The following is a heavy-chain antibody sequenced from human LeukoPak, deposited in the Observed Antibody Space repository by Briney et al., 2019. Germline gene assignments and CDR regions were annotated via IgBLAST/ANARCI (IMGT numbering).Heavy chain of an antibody. CDR2: IYYSGNT. CDR1: GGSISGFY. D-gene: IGHD4-17*01. J-gene: IGHJ4*02. CDR3: VRRAYGDYCFDL. Sequence: SETLSLTCTVSGGSISGFYWSWIRQPPGRGLEWIGYIYYSGNTNYNPSLKSRATISVDTSKNQFSLNLTSTTAADTAVYYCVRRAYGDYCFDLWGQGTLVSVSS. V-gene: IGHV4-59*08.